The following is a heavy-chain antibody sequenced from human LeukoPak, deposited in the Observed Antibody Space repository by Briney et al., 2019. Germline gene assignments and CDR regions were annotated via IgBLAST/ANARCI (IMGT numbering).Heavy chain of an antibody. D-gene: IGHD6-6*01. J-gene: IGHJ4*02. CDR3: ARAYSSSSVFFFDY. Sequence: SVKVSCKAPGGTFSSYAISWVRQAPGQGLEWMGGIIPIFGTANYAQKFQGRVTITADESTSTAYLELCSLRSEDTAVYYCARAYSSSSVFFFDYWGQGTLVTVSS. CDR1: GGTFSSYA. V-gene: IGHV1-69*01. CDR2: IIPIFGTA.